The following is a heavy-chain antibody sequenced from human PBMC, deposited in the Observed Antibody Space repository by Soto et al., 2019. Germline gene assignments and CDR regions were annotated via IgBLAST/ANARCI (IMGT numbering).Heavy chain of an antibody. CDR2: IFHSGST. Sequence: SETLSLTCSVSRAFINSGGFYYSWIRQPPGKGLEWLGYIFHSGSTLYNPSLRGRLTLSADTSRNQLSLHLTSVTAADTAVYYCVRGGIAGHWFDPWGQGILVTVSS. CDR3: VRGGIAGHWFDP. V-gene: IGHV4-31*03. J-gene: IGHJ5*02. CDR1: RAFINSGGFY. D-gene: IGHD2-15*01.